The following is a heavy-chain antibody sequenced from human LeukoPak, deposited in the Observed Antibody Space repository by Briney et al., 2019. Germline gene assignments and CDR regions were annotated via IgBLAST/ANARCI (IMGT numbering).Heavy chain of an antibody. D-gene: IGHD5-24*01. J-gene: IGHJ3*02. CDR2: IYSGGST. Sequence: GGSLRLSCAASGFTVSSNYMSWVRQAPGKGLEWVSVIYSGGSTYYADSVKGRFTISRDNSKNTLYLQMNSLRAEDTAVYYCASPGGGDGYRDAFDIWGQGTKVTVSS. CDR1: GFTVSSNY. V-gene: IGHV3-53*01. CDR3: ASPGGGDGYRDAFDI.